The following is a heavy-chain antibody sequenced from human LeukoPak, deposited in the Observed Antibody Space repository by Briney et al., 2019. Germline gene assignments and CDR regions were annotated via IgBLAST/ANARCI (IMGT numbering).Heavy chain of an antibody. CDR2: IWYDGSNK. CDR3: ARDRDYAFDY. Sequence: GGSLRLSCAAPGFTFSSYGMHWVRQAPGKGLEWVAVIWYDGSNKYYADSVKGRFTISRDNSKNTLYLQMNSLRDEDTAVYYCARDRDYAFDYWGQGTLVTVSS. CDR1: GFTFSSYG. J-gene: IGHJ4*02. V-gene: IGHV3-33*01. D-gene: IGHD4-17*01.